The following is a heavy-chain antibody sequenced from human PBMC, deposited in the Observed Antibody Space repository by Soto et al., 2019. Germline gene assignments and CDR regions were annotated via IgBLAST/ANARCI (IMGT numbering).Heavy chain of an antibody. CDR2: INPSGGST. Sequence: ASVKVSCKASGYTFTSYYMHWVRQAPGQGLEWMGKINPSGGSTSYAQKFQGRVTMTRDTSTSTVYMELSSLRSGDTAVYYCARPGDLYSYGVPNPPFDYWGQGTLVTVSS. J-gene: IGHJ4*02. CDR1: GYTFTSYY. D-gene: IGHD5-18*01. V-gene: IGHV1-46*01. CDR3: ARPGDLYSYGVPNPPFDY.